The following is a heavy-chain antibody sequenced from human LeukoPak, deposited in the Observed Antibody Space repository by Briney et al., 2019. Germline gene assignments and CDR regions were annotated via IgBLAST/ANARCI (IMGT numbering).Heavy chain of an antibody. CDR3: AVGPTDYDFWSGSLYYFDY. V-gene: IGHV1-18*01. Sequence: ASVKVSCKASGYTFTTYDISWVRQAPGQGLEWMGWISAYNGNTNYAQKLQGRVTMTTDTSTSTAYMELRSLRSDDTAVYYCAVGPTDYDFWSGSLYYFDYWGQGTLVTVSS. CDR1: GYTFTTYD. D-gene: IGHD3-3*01. J-gene: IGHJ4*02. CDR2: ISAYNGNT.